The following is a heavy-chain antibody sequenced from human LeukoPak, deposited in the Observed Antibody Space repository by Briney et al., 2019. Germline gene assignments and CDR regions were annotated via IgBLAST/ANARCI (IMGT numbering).Heavy chain of an antibody. Sequence: PGGSLRLSCAASGFTFSDYYMSWIRQAPGKGLEWVSYISSSGSTIYYADSVKGRFTISRDNAKNSLYLQMNSLRAEDTAVYYCARDAVVGVYADYYFDYWGQGTLVTVSS. CDR2: ISSSGSTI. CDR3: ARDAVVGVYADYYFDY. D-gene: IGHD2-8*01. CDR1: GFTFSDYY. V-gene: IGHV3-11*04. J-gene: IGHJ4*02.